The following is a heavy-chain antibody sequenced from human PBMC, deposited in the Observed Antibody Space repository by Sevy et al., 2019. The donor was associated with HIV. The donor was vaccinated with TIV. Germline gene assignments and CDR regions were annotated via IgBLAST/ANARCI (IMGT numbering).Heavy chain of an antibody. D-gene: IGHD2-2*01. V-gene: IGHV1-69*13. J-gene: IGHJ6*02. Sequence: ASVKVSCKASGGTFSSYAISWVRQAPGQGLEWMGGIIPIFGTANYAQKFQGRVTITADESTSTAYMGLSSLRSEDTAVYYCARDIVVVVPAAFAEYYYGMDVWGQGTTVTVSS. CDR3: ARDIVVVVPAAFAEYYYGMDV. CDR2: IIPIFGTA. CDR1: GGTFSSYA.